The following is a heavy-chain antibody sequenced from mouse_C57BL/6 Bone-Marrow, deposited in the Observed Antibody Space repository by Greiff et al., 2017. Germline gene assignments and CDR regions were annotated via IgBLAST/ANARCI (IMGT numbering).Heavy chain of an antibody. V-gene: IGHV5-4*03. CDR1: GFTFSSYA. D-gene: IGHD1-1*01. CDR2: ISDGGSYT. J-gene: IGHJ3*01. Sequence: EVMLVESGGGLVKPGGSLKLSCAASGFTFSSYAMSWVRQTPEKRLEWVATISDGGSYTYYPDNVKGRFTISRDNAKNNLYLQMSHLKSEDRAVYYCAITPFAYWGQGTLVTVSA. CDR3: AITPFAY.